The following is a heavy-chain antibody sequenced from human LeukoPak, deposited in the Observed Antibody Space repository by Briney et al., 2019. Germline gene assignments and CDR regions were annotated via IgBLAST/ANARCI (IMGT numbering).Heavy chain of an antibody. CDR3: ARDHYYDGRGRFDP. Sequence: PSETLSLTCTVSGDSISSSSYYWAWIRQPPGKGLEWIASVSFVGNTYYNPSLKSRVTISVDTSKNQFSLRLSSVTAADTALYYCARDHYYDGRGRFDPWGQGTLVTVSS. J-gene: IGHJ5*02. V-gene: IGHV4-39*07. CDR1: GDSISSSSYY. D-gene: IGHD3-16*01. CDR2: VSFVGNT.